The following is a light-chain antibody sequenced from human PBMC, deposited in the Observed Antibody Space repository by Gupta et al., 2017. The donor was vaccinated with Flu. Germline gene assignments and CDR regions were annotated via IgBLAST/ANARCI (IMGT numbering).Light chain of an antibody. J-gene: IGKJ1*01. CDR2: YAS. V-gene: IGKV6-21*01. CDR3: HQSSSLPHT. CDR1: QNIGSS. Sequence: DIVLTQSPDFQSVTPKERVTITCRASQNIGSSLHWYQQKPDQSPKLLIKYASQSCSGVPSRFSSSGAGTDVTLTINGLEAEDAATYYCHQSSSLPHTFGQGTKVEIK.